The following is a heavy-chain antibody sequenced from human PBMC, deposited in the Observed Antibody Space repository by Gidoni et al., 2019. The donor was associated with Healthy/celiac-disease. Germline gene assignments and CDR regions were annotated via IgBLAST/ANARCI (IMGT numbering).Heavy chain of an antibody. CDR1: GFPFDDYA. V-gene: IGHV3-9*01. D-gene: IGHD3-9*01. CDR2: ISWNSGSI. CDR3: AKDMGSNVLRYFDWFPPGVYYYYGMDV. J-gene: IGHJ6*02. Sequence: EVQLVESGGGLVQPGRSLRLSCAASGFPFDDYAMHWVRQAPGKGLELASGISWNSGSIGYADSVKGRFTISRDNAKNSLYLQMNSLRAEDTALYYCAKDMGSNVLRYFDWFPPGVYYYYGMDVWGQGTTVTVSS.